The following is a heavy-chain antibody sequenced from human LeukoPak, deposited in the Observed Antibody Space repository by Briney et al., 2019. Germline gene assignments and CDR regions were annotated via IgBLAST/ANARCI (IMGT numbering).Heavy chain of an antibody. CDR1: GYTFRRNV. V-gene: IGHV3-33*01. CDR3: ARWLSDKIVGNGYLEY. D-gene: IGHD3-16*02. J-gene: IGHJ4*02. Sequence: GGSLRLSCAASGYTFRRNVMHWVRQAPGKGLEWVAVIWYGGSKKYYGDSVKGRFTTSRDNSKNALCLQMISLKAEDTAVYYCARWLSDKIVGNGYLEYWGQGTLVTVSS. CDR2: IWYGGSKK.